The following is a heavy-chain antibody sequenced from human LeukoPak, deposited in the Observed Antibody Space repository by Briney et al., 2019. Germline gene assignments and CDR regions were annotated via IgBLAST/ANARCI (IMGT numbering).Heavy chain of an antibody. D-gene: IGHD3-22*01. CDR3: ARVMDRYYYDSSAFDI. V-gene: IGHV3-30-3*01. CDR1: GFTFSSYA. CDR2: ISYGGSNK. J-gene: IGHJ3*02. Sequence: HPGGSLRLSCAASGFTFSSYAMHWVRQAPGKGLEWVAVISYGGSNKYYADSVKGRFTISRDNSKNTLYLQMNSLRAEDTAVYYCARVMDRYYYDSSAFDIWGQGTMVTVSS.